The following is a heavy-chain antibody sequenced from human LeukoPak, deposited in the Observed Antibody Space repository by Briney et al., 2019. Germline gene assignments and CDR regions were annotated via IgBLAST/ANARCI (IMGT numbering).Heavy chain of an antibody. CDR3: ARVCPTMIVVAVGFDAFDI. CDR1: GFTVSSNY. V-gene: IGHV3-53*01. J-gene: IGHJ3*02. D-gene: IGHD3-22*01. CDR2: IYSGGST. Sequence: HPGGSLRLSCAASGFTVSSNYMSWVRQAPGKGLEWVSVIYSGGSTYYADSVKGRFTISRDNAKNSLYLQMNSLRAEDTAVYYCARVCPTMIVVAVGFDAFDIWGQGTMVTVSS.